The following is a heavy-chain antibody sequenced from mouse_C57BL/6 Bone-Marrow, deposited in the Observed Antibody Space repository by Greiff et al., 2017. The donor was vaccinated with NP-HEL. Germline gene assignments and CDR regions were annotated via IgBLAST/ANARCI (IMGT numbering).Heavy chain of an antibody. Sequence: VQLQQPGAELVKPGASVKLSCKASGYTFTSYWMQWVKQRPGQGLEWIGEIDPSDSYTNYNQKFKGKATLTVDTSSSTAYMQLSSLTSEDSAVYYCARGLWLRRRYWYFDVWGTGTTVTVSS. CDR1: GYTFTSYW. CDR3: ARGLWLRRRYWYFDV. CDR2: IDPSDSYT. D-gene: IGHD2-2*01. J-gene: IGHJ1*03. V-gene: IGHV1-50*01.